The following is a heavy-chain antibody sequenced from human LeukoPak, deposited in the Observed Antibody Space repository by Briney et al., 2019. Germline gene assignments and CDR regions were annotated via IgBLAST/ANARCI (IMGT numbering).Heavy chain of an antibody. CDR2: IYTSGST. J-gene: IGHJ4*02. CDR3: ATIAAAGTAYFDS. V-gene: IGHV4-61*02. Sequence: SETLSLTSTVSGGSISSGSYCWSWIRQPAGKGLEWIGRIYTSGSTNYNPSLKSRVTIPVHTSKNQVSLKLSSVTAADTAVYYCATIAAAGTAYFDSSGQRSLVTVSS. D-gene: IGHD6-13*01. CDR1: GGSISSGSYC.